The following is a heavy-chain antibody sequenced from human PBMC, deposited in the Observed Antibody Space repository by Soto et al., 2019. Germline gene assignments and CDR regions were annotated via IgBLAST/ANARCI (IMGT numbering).Heavy chain of an antibody. J-gene: IGHJ4*02. D-gene: IGHD3-22*01. CDR3: ARGLVYYDSSGYYHVLDY. V-gene: IGHV1-69*13. CDR2: IIPIFGTA. CDR1: GGTFSSYA. Sequence: SVKVSCKASGGTFSSYAISWVRQAPGQGLEWMGGIIPIFGTANYAQKFQGRVTITADESTSTAYMELSSLRSEDTAVYYCARGLVYYDSSGYYHVLDYWGQRTLVPGSS.